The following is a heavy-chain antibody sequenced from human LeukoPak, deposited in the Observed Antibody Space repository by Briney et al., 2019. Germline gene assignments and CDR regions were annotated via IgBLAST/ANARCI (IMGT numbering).Heavy chain of an antibody. J-gene: IGHJ4*02. Sequence: SETLSLTCTVSGGSVSSGSYYWSWIRQPPGKGLEWIGYIYYSGSTNYNPSLKSRVTISVDTSKNQFSLKLSSVTAADTAVYYCARRNDSSGYYYNLWGQGTLVTVSS. CDR2: IYYSGST. D-gene: IGHD3-22*01. CDR1: GGSVSSGSYY. CDR3: ARRNDSSGYYYNL. V-gene: IGHV4-61*01.